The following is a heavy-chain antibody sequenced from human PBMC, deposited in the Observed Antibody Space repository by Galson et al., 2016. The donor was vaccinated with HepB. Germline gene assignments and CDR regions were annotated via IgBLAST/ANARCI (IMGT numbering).Heavy chain of an antibody. Sequence: SLRLSCAASGFTVSSKYMSWVRQAPGKGLEWVAVIHTGGSTYYADSVKGRFTISRENYKNTLYLQMNSMRAEDTAVYYCALRTGLRWYGADWGQGTLVTVSS. V-gene: IGHV3-53*01. J-gene: IGHJ4*02. CDR2: IHTGGST. CDR3: ALRTGLRWYGAD. CDR1: GFTVSSKY. D-gene: IGHD6-13*01.